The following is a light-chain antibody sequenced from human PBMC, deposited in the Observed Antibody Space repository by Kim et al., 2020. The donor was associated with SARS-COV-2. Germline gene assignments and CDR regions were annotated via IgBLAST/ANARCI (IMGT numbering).Light chain of an antibody. CDR1: SSDVGGYSY. CDR2: SVS. Sequence: GQSLTLSCTGTSSDVGGYSYVSWYQQRPGKAPKLVIYSVSNRPAGVSDRFSGSKSGNTASLTISGLQAEDEADYYCTSFTSRRTWVFGGGTQLTVL. CDR3: TSFTSRRTWV. V-gene: IGLV2-14*03. J-gene: IGLJ3*02.